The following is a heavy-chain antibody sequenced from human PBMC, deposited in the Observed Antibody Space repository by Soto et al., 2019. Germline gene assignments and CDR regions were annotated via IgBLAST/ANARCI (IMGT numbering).Heavy chain of an antibody. Sequence: GGSLRLFCAVSGFTISTYGMHWVRQAPGKGLEWVAVISYDGSTKYYADSVKGRFTISRDNSKNTLYLQMNSLRAEDTAVYYCAKIPYYDSSYFDYWGQGTLVTVSS. CDR1: GFTISTYG. D-gene: IGHD3-22*01. J-gene: IGHJ4*02. CDR2: ISYDGSTK. CDR3: AKIPYYDSSYFDY. V-gene: IGHV3-30*18.